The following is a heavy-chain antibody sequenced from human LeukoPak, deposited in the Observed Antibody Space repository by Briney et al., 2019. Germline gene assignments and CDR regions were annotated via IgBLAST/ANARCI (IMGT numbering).Heavy chain of an antibody. CDR1: GYTFTSYG. CDR2: ISAYNGNT. CDR3: ARGPVNDYGDYGFYYYYMDV. J-gene: IGHJ6*03. D-gene: IGHD4-17*01. Sequence: ASVKVSCKASGYTFTSYGISWVRQAPGQGLEWMGWISAYNGNTNYAQKLQGRVTMTTDTSTSTAYMELRSLRSDDTAVYYCARGPVNDYGDYGFYYYYMDVWGKGTTVTVSS. V-gene: IGHV1-18*01.